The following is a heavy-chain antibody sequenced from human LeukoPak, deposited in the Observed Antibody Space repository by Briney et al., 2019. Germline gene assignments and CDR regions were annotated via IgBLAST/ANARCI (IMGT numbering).Heavy chain of an antibody. CDR3: ARASYDFWSGYLADSEGVPTD. V-gene: IGHV1-69*13. CDR2: IIPIFGTA. Sequence: SVKVSCKASGGTFSSYAISWVRQAPGQGLEWMGGIIPIFGTANYAQKFQGRVTITADESTSTAYMELSSLRSEDTAVYYCARASYDFWSGYLADSEGVPTDWGQGTLVTVSS. J-gene: IGHJ4*02. CDR1: GGTFSSYA. D-gene: IGHD3-3*01.